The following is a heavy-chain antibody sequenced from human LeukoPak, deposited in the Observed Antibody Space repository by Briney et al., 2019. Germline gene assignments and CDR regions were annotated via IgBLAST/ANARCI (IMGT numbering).Heavy chain of an antibody. CDR1: GFPFSSYG. D-gene: IGHD2-21*02. Sequence: GTSLRLSCAASGFPFSSYGMHWVRQAPGKGLEWVARLVYDARSDYANSVKGRFSISRDDSKNTLFLDMSNLRVEDTAVYYCAKYVVVTGADTFDIWGQGTMVTVAS. CDR3: AKYVVVTGADTFDI. V-gene: IGHV3-33*03. CDR2: LVYDARS. J-gene: IGHJ3*02.